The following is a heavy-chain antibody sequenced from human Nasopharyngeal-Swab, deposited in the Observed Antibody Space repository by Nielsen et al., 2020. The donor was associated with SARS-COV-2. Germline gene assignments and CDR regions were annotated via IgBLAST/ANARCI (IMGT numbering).Heavy chain of an antibody. V-gene: IGHV3-11*01. CDR1: GFTFSDYY. CDR3: ANHLPGTYYFDY. J-gene: IGHJ4*02. CDR2: ISSSGSTI. D-gene: IGHD3-10*01. Sequence: GGSLRLSCAASGFTFSDYYMSWIRQAPGKGLEWVSYISSSGSTIYYADSVKGRFAISRDNAKNSLYLQMNSLRAEDTAVYYCANHLPGTYYFDYWGQGTLVTVSS.